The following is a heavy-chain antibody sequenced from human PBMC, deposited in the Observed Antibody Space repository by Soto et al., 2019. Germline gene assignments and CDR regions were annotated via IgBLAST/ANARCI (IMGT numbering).Heavy chain of an antibody. CDR3: AKPQAGFGYYDYYYGMDV. CDR2: ISGSGGST. Sequence: SLTLSFSSSGFTFSSYAMSWVRQAPGKGLEWVSAISGSGGSTYYADSVKGRFTISRDNSKNTLYLQMNSLRAEDTAVYYCAKPQAGFGYYDYYYGMDVWGQGTTVTVSS. J-gene: IGHJ6*02. D-gene: IGHD3-10*01. CDR1: GFTFSSYA. V-gene: IGHV3-23*01.